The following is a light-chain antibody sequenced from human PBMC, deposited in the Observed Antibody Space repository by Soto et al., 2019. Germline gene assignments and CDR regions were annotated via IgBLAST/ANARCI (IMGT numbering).Light chain of an antibody. CDR1: QSVSSSY. CDR3: QQYGSSLLLT. Sequence: EIVLTQSPGTLSLSPGERATLSCRASQSVSSSYLPWYLQKPGQAPRLLIYGATSRPTGIPDRFSGSMSVTDFTLTISRVEPEDFEVYCCQQYGSSLLLTFGGGNKVEIK. J-gene: IGKJ4*01. CDR2: GAT. V-gene: IGKV3-20*01.